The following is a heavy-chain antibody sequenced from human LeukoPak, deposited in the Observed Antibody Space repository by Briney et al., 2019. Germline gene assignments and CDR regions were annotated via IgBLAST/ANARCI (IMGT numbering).Heavy chain of an antibody. V-gene: IGHV3-48*02. D-gene: IGHD3-16*01. CDR1: GFTFSSYS. CDR3: ARGIMDF. CDR2: ISIGSTAI. Sequence: GGSLRLSCAASGFTFSSYSMNWVCQAPGKGLEWVSHISIGSTAIYYADSVKGRFTISRDNAKNSLYLQMNSLRDEDTAVYYCARGIMDFWGQGTLVTVSS. J-gene: IGHJ4*02.